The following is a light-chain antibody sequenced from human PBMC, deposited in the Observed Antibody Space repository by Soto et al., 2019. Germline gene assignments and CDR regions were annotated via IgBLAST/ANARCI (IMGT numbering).Light chain of an antibody. V-gene: IGLV2-14*01. CDR1: SSDVGGYNY. J-gene: IGLJ3*02. CDR3: SSYTSSSTPWV. Sequence: QSALTQPASVSGSPGPSITISCTGTSSDVGGYNYVSWYQQHPGKAPKLMIYDVSNRPSGVSNRFSGSKSGNTASLTISGLQAEYEADYYCSSYTSSSTPWVFGGGTQLTVL. CDR2: DVS.